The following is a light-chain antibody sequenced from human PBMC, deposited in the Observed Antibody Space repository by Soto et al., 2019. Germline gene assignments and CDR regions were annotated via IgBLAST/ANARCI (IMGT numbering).Light chain of an antibody. CDR3: QQYKSYRT. CDR1: QSISSW. Sequence: DIQMTQSPSTLYASVGDRVTITCRASQSISSWLAWYQQKPGKAPKLLIYDASTLESGVPSRFSGSGSGPEFTLTISSLQPDDFATYYCQQYKSYRTFGQGTKVDIK. CDR2: DAS. V-gene: IGKV1-5*01. J-gene: IGKJ1*01.